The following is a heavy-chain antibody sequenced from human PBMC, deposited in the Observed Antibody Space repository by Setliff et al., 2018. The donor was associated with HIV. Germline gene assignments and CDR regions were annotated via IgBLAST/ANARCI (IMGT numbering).Heavy chain of an antibody. D-gene: IGHD4-17*01. V-gene: IGHV1-2*02. CDR3: ARRVPPIPSGDLDY. J-gene: IGHJ4*02. CDR2: INPNSSDT. CDR1: GYTFTDYY. Sequence: ASVKVSCKASGYTFTDYYIHWVRQAPGQGLEWMGWINPNSSDTNYAQKFQGRVTMTRDTSISTAYMALSRLRSDDTSVYYCARRVPPIPSGDLDYWGQGTLVTVSS.